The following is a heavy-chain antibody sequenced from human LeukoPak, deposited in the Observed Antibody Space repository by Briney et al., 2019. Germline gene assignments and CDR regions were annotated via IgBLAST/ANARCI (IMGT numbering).Heavy chain of an antibody. J-gene: IGHJ4*02. CDR3: AKDVGKWESLHFFDY. Sequence: GGSLRLSCLTSGFTLSTNAMSWVRQAPGKGLEWISGISGSGTSTYYADSVKGRFTISRDDSRNTLYLQMNSLRGDDTAVYYCAKDVGKWESLHFFDYWGQGTRVTVSS. V-gene: IGHV3-23*01. D-gene: IGHD1-26*01. CDR2: ISGSGTST. CDR1: GFTLSTNA.